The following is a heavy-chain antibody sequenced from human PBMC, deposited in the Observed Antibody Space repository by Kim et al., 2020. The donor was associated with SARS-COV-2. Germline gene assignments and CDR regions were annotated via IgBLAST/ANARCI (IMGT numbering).Heavy chain of an antibody. CDR2: INPKSCGT. J-gene: IGHJ6*02. V-gene: IGHV1-2*02. CDR1: RYIFTDYY. D-gene: IGHD3-10*01. CDR3: ARSYYYGSGSYYSSPYV. Sequence: ASVKVSCKASRYIFTDYYMHWVRQAPGQGLEWVGWINPKSCGTNYAQKFQGRVTMTRDTSNSTVYMELSSLRSDDTAVFYCARSYYYGSGSYYSSPYVWG.